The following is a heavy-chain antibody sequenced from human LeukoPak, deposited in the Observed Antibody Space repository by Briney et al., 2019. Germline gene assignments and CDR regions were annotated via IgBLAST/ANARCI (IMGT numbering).Heavy chain of an antibody. Sequence: GGSLRLSCAASGFTFSSYAMSWVRQAPGKGREWVSAISGSGGSTYYADSVKGRFTISRDDSKNTLYLRMNSLRAEDTAVYYCSKTPYSSGSALSPSFDYWGQGTLVTVSS. CDR2: ISGSGGST. D-gene: IGHD6-19*01. CDR3: SKTPYSSGSALSPSFDY. CDR1: GFTFSSYA. J-gene: IGHJ4*02. V-gene: IGHV3-23*01.